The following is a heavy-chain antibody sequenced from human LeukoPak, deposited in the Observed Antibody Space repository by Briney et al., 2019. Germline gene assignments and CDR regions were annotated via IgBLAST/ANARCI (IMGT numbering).Heavy chain of an antibody. J-gene: IGHJ5*02. Sequence: PSDTLSLTCAVSGYSISSSNWWGWIRQPPGKGLEWIGYIYHGGSTYYNPSLKSRVTMSVDVSKNQYSLKVNSVTAVDTAMYYCAKKVDSHNWFDPWGQGTLVTVSS. CDR2: IYHGGST. V-gene: IGHV4-28*01. CDR3: AKKVDSHNWFDP. CDR1: GYSISSSNW. D-gene: IGHD3-9*01.